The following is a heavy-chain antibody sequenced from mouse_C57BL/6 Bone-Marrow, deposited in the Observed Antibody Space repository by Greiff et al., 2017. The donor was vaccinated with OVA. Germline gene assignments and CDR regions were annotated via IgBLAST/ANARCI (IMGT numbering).Heavy chain of an antibody. Sequence: QVQLQQPGAELVKPGASVKMSCKASGYTFTSYWITWVKQRPGQGLEWIGDIYPGSGSTNYNEKFKSKATLTVDTSSSTAYMQLSSLTSEDSAVYYCATVYDGYMGGNYAMDYWGQGTSVTVSS. V-gene: IGHV1-55*01. CDR1: GYTFTSYW. D-gene: IGHD2-3*01. J-gene: IGHJ4*01. CDR2: IYPGSGST. CDR3: ATVYDGYMGGNYAMDY.